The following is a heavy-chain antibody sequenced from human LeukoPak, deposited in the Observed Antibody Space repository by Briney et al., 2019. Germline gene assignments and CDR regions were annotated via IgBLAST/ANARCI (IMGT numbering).Heavy chain of an antibody. D-gene: IGHD3-10*01. CDR1: GFTFDDYG. CDR3: ARGYGSGRRDWFDP. V-gene: IGHV3-20*01. J-gene: IGHJ5*02. CDR2: INWNGGST. Sequence: GSLRLSRAASGFTFDDYGMSWVRQAPGKGLEWVSGINWNGGSTGYADSVKGRFTISRDNAKNSLYLQMNSLRAEDTALYHCARGYGSGRRDWFDPWGQGTLVTVSS.